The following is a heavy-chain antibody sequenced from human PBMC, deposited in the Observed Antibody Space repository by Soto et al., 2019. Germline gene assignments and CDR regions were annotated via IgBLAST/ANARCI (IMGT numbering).Heavy chain of an antibody. CDR2: IWYDGTNK. Sequence: GGSLRLSCAASGFTFSSYGMHWVRQAPGKGLEWVAVIWYDGTNKYYADSVKGRFTISRDNSKNTLYLQVNSLKAEDTAVYYCARANTSSWSKLNYWGQGTLVTVSS. CDR3: ARANTSSWSKLNY. CDR1: GFTFSSYG. D-gene: IGHD6-13*01. J-gene: IGHJ4*02. V-gene: IGHV3-33*01.